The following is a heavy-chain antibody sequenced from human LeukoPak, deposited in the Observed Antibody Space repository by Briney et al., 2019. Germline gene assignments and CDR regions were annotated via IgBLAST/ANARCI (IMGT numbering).Heavy chain of an antibody. V-gene: IGHV4-4*07. J-gene: IGHJ4*02. CDR1: GGSINRYY. CDR2: IYSSGST. D-gene: IGHD2-21*02. CDR3: ARVDIRTAFFDY. Sequence: SETLSLTCTVSGGSINRYYWSWIRQPPGKGLEWIGRIYSSGSTGYNPSLKSRVTMSLDTSKNQFSLNLSSVTAADTAVYYCARVDIRTAFFDYWGQGTLVTVSS.